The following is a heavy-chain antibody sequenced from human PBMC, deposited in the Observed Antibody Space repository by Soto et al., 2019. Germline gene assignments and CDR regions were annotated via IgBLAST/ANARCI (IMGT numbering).Heavy chain of an antibody. CDR2: INPSGGST. D-gene: IGHD4-4*01. J-gene: IGHJ4*02. V-gene: IGHV1-46*01. CDR3: ARYDYNGYYFDY. Sequence: GASVKVSCKASRYTFSTYYMHWVRQAPGQGYEWMGIINPSGGSTTYAQKFQGRVTMTRDTSTTTVYMELSSLKSEDTAVYYCARYDYNGYYFDYWGQGTLVTV. CDR1: RYTFSTYY.